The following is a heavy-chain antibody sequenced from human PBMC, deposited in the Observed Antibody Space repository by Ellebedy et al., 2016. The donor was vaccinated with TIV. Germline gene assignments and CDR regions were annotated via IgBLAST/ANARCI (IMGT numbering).Heavy chain of an antibody. CDR3: ARDRGGSYSPVDY. Sequence: GGSLRLSXAASGFTFSDYYLSWIRQAPGKGLEWVSYISSSGSTIYYADSVKGRFTISRDNAKNSLYLQMNSLRAEDTAVYYCARDRGGSYSPVDYWGQGTLVTVSS. CDR2: ISSSGSTI. V-gene: IGHV3-11*01. CDR1: GFTFSDYY. J-gene: IGHJ4*02. D-gene: IGHD1-26*01.